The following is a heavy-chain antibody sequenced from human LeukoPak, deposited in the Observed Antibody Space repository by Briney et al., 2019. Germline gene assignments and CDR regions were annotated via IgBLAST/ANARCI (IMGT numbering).Heavy chain of an antibody. CDR3: ARGGVIIDY. CDR1: GFTLSRNY. CDR2: IYSGGST. J-gene: IGHJ4*02. D-gene: IGHD3-22*01. V-gene: IGHV3-53*01. Sequence: PGGSLRLSCAASGFTLSRNYMSWVRQAPGKGLEWVSVIYSGGSTYYADSVKGRFTISRDNSKNTLYLQMNSLRAEDTAVYYCARGGVIIDYWGQGTLVTVSS.